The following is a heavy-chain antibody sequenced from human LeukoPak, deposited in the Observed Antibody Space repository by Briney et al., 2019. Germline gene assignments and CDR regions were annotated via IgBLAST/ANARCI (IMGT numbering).Heavy chain of an antibody. V-gene: IGHV3-33*01. CDR2: IWYDGSNK. Sequence: GGSLRLSCAASGFTFSNYGMPWVRQAPGKGLEWVAIIWYDGSNKYYADSVKGRFTISRDNSKNTLYLQMNSLRVEDTAVYYCARGFATAAATFDPWGQGTLVTVSS. J-gene: IGHJ5*02. CDR1: GFTFSNYG. D-gene: IGHD6-13*01. CDR3: ARGFATAAATFDP.